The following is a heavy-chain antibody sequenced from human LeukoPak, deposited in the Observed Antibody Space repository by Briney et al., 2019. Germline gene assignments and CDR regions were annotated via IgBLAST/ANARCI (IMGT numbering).Heavy chain of an antibody. J-gene: IGHJ6*02. D-gene: IGHD2-2*01. CDR3: ARVDCSSTSCYRDYYGMDV. CDR1: GGSFSGYY. Sequence: SETLSLTCAVYGGSFSGYYWSWIRQPPGKGLEWIGEINHSGSTNYNPSLKSRVTISVDTSKNQFSLKLSSVTAADTAVYYCARVDCSSTSCYRDYYGMDVWGQGTTVTVSS. CDR2: INHSGST. V-gene: IGHV4-34*01.